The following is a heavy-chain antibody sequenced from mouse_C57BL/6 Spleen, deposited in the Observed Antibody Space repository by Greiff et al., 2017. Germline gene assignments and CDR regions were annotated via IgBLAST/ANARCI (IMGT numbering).Heavy chain of an antibody. D-gene: IGHD1-1*01. CDR3: AKDLITTVVATGAMDY. CDR1: GFSLTSYG. Sequence: VQLQQSGPGLVAPSQSLSITCTASGFSLTSYGVSWVRQPPGKGLEWLGVIWGDGSTNYHTAHISRLSISKDNSKSQVILELNRLQTDDTATYYCAKDLITTVVATGAMDYWGQGTSVTVSS. V-gene: IGHV2-3*01. CDR2: IWGDGST. J-gene: IGHJ4*01.